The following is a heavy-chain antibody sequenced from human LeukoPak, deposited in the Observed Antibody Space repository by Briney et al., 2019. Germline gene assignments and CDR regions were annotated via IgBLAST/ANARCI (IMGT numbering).Heavy chain of an antibody. V-gene: IGHV1-69*13. CDR2: IIPIFGTA. D-gene: IGHD3-9*01. CDR3: ARVSFLVRATLPGMDV. J-gene: IGHJ6*02. CDR1: GYTFTSYD. Sequence: ASVKVSCKASGYTFTSYDINWVRQAPGQGLEWMGGIIPIFGTANYAQKFQGRVTITADESTSTAYMELSSLRSEDTAVYYCARVSFLVRATLPGMDVWGQGTTVTVSS.